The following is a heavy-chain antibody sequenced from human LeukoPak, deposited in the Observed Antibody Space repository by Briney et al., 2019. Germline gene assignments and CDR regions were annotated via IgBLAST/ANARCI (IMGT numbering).Heavy chain of an antibody. CDR3: ARASDYDFWSGYFDY. Sequence: GASVKVSCKASGGTFSSYAISWVRQAPGQGLEWMGGIIPIFGTANYAQKFQGRVTITADESTSTAYMELCSLRSEDTAVYYCARASDYDFWSGYFDYWGQGTLVTVSS. J-gene: IGHJ4*02. CDR1: GGTFSSYA. D-gene: IGHD3-3*01. V-gene: IGHV1-69*13. CDR2: IIPIFGTA.